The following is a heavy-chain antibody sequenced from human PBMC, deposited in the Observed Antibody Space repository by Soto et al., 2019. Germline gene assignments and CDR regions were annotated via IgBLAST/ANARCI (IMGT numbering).Heavy chain of an antibody. CDR1: GGTFNSYS. CDR3: ATAAVLTFTRFYDVDV. J-gene: IGHJ6*02. CDR2: IIPMFGTT. V-gene: IGHV1-69*18. D-gene: IGHD6-13*01. Sequence: QVQLVQSGAEVKTPGSSVKVSCEASGGTFNSYSINWVRQAPGQGLEWMGRIIPMFGTTDYAQRFQGRVTFTADESTNTASVEVTNLTSEDTAVYYCATAAVLTFTRFYDVDVWGQGTTVTVSS.